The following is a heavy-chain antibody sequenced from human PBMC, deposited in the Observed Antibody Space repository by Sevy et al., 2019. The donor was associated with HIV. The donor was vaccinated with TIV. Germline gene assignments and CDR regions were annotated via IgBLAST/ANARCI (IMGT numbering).Heavy chain of an antibody. Sequence: GGSLRLSCAASGFALSNYYAMHWVRQAPGKGLEWVALISYDGSDKYYADSVKGRFTISRDNFKNTQYLQMNSLTTEDTAVYYCARPRANYVDHYFFYAMDVWGQGTTVTVSS. CDR1: GFALSNYYA. J-gene: IGHJ6*02. V-gene: IGHV3-30-3*01. CDR2: ISYDGSDK. CDR3: ARPRANYVDHYFFYAMDV. D-gene: IGHD4-17*01.